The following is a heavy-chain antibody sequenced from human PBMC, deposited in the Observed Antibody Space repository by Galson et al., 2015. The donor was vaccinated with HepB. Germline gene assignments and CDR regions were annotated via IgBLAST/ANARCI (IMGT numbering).Heavy chain of an antibody. Sequence: SLRLSCAASGFTFSTYWMHWVRQAPGKGLEWVSAISGLGTHTKYADSVKGRFTISRDNSKNTVYLQMNSLRAEDTAVYYCAKGREYDRYYMDVWGKGTTVTVSS. CDR1: GFTFSTYW. CDR3: AKGREYDRYYMDV. V-gene: IGHV3-23*01. CDR2: ISGLGTHT. D-gene: IGHD3-3*01. J-gene: IGHJ6*03.